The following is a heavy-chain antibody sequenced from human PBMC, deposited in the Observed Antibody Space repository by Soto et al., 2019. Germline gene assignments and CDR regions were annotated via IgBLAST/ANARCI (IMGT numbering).Heavy chain of an antibody. CDR1: GGSISSYY. CDR3: ATSSIVGADFRNGMDV. CDR2: IYYSGST. D-gene: IGHD1-26*01. Sequence: QVQLQESGPGLVKPSETLSLTCTVSGGSISSYYWSWIRQPPGKGLEWIGYIYYSGSTNYNPSLKSRVTISVDTSKNQFSLKLSSVTAADTAVYYCATSSIVGADFRNGMDVWGQGTTVTVSS. J-gene: IGHJ6*02. V-gene: IGHV4-59*01.